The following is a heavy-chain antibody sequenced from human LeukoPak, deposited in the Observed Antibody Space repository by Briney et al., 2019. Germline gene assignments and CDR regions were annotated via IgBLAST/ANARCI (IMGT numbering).Heavy chain of an antibody. CDR3: ARGRDAFDI. CDR1: GGSISSYY. Sequence: PSETLSPTCTASGGSISSYYWSWIRQPPGKGLEWIGYIYYSGSTNYNPSLKSRVTISVDTSKNQFSLKLSSVTAADTAVYYCARGRDAFDIWGQGTMVTVSS. J-gene: IGHJ3*02. V-gene: IGHV4-59*01. CDR2: IYYSGST.